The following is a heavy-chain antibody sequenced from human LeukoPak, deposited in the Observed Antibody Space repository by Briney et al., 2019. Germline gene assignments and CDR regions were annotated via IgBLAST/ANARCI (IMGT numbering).Heavy chain of an antibody. D-gene: IGHD3-9*01. Sequence: PSETQSLTCAVYGGSFSGYYWSWIRQPPGKGLEWIGEINHSGSTNYNPSLKSRVTISVDTSKNQFSLKLRSVTAADTAVYYCARDPAALTGGGYWGQGTLVTVSS. CDR3: ARDPAALTGGGY. CDR1: GGSFSGYY. V-gene: IGHV4-34*01. J-gene: IGHJ4*02. CDR2: INHSGST.